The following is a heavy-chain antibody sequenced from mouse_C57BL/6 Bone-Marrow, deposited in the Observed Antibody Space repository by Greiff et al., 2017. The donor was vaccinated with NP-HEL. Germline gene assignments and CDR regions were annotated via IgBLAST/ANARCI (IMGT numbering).Heavy chain of an antibody. D-gene: IGHD1-1*01. CDR3: ARLMVTTVVARNY. J-gene: IGHJ2*01. Sequence: EVQLQQSVAELVRPGASVKLSCTASGFNIKNTYMHWVKQRPEQGLEWIGRIDPANGNTKYAPKFQGKATITADTSSNTAYLQLSSLTSEDTAIYYWARLMVTTVVARNYWGQGTTLTVSS. CDR1: GFNIKNTY. CDR2: IDPANGNT. V-gene: IGHV14-3*01.